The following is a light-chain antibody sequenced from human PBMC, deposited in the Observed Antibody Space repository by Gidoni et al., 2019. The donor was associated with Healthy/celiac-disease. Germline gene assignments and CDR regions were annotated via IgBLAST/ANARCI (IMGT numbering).Light chain of an antibody. CDR2: DAS. Sequence: EIVLTQSPATLSLSPGERATLACRASQSVRRSSAWYQQKPGQAPRLLIYDASNMANGIPARFSGSGSGTDFTLTISSLEPEDFAVYYCQQRSNWLTFGGXTKVEIK. V-gene: IGKV3-11*01. CDR3: QQRSNWLT. CDR1: QSVRRS. J-gene: IGKJ4*01.